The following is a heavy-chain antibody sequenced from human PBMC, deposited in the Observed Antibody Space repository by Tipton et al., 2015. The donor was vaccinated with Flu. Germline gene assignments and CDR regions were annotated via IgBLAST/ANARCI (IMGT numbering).Heavy chain of an antibody. J-gene: IGHJ5*02. CDR3: ARSLKWFDP. CDR1: GGSISSSSYY. V-gene: IGHV4-39*07. CDR2: IYYSGST. Sequence: VKPSETLSLTCTVSGGSISSSSYYWGWIRQPPGKGLEWIGSIYYSGSTYYNPSLKSRVTISVDTSKNQFSLKLSSVTAADTAVYYCARSLKWFDPWGQGTLVTVSS.